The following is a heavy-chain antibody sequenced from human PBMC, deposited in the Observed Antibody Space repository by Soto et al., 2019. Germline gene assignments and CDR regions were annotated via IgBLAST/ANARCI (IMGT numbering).Heavy chain of an antibody. Sequence: PSETLSLTCTVSGGSISIYYWSWMRQPAGKGPQWIGRIYASGTTIYNPSLKSRVTMSVDTSKNQFSLKLSSVTAADTAVYYCARGIVVVTANAFDLWGQGTMVTVSS. CDR3: ARGIVVVTANAFDL. CDR2: IYASGTT. J-gene: IGHJ3*01. V-gene: IGHV4-4*07. CDR1: GGSISIYY. D-gene: IGHD2-21*02.